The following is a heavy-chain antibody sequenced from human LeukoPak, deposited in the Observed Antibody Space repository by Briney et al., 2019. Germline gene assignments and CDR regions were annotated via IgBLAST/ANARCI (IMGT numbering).Heavy chain of an antibody. CDR3: ARGVGFDP. J-gene: IGHJ5*02. Sequence: GGSLRLSCAASGFTFSSYEMNWVRQAPGKGLEWVSYISSSGGSTIYYADSVKGRFTISRDNAKNSLYLHMSRLRAEDTAVYYCARGVGFDPWGQGTLVTVSS. V-gene: IGHV3-48*03. CDR2: ISSSGGSTI. CDR1: GFTFSSYE. D-gene: IGHD3-3*01.